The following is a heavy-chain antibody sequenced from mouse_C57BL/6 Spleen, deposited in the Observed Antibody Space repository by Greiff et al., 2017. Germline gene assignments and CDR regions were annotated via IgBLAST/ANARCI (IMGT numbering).Heavy chain of an antibody. CDR3: ARRHGSSYEWFAY. J-gene: IGHJ3*01. V-gene: IGHV5-17*01. CDR1: GFTFSDYG. D-gene: IGHD1-1*01. CDR2: ISSGSSTI. Sequence: EVKLVESGGGLVKPGGSLKLSCAASGFTFSDYGMHWVRQAPEKGLEWVAYISSGSSTIYYADTVKGRFTISRDNAKNTLFLQMTSLRSEDTAMYYCARRHGSSYEWFAYWGQGTLVTVSA.